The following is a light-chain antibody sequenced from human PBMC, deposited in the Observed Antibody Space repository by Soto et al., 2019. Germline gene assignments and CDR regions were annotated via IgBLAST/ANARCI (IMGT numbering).Light chain of an antibody. Sequence: NFMLTQPHSVSESPGKTVTISCTGSSGSIASNYVQWYQQRPGSAPTTVIYEDNRRPSGVPDRFSGSIDSSSNSASLTISGLKTEDEADYYCQSYGSSNQVFGGGTKVTVL. CDR1: SGSIASNY. CDR3: QSYGSSNQV. J-gene: IGLJ3*02. V-gene: IGLV6-57*02. CDR2: EDN.